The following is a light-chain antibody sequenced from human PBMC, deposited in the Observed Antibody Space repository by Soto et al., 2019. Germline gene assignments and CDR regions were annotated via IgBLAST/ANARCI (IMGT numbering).Light chain of an antibody. V-gene: IGLV1-44*01. J-gene: IGLJ1*01. CDR3: AAWDDTLKRYV. Sequence: QSVLTQPPSASGTPGQTVSISCSGSSSNIASNTVNWYQHLPGTTPQLLIYYNNQRPSGVPDRFSGAKSGTSASLAISGLQSEDESDYYCAAWDDTLKRYVFGTGTKVTVL. CDR2: YNN. CDR1: SSNIASNT.